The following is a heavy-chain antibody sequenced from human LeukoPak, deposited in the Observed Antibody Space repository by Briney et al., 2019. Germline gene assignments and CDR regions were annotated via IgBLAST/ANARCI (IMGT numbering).Heavy chain of an antibody. D-gene: IGHD6-13*01. CDR3: ASMRAYSSSWYSRRWFDP. V-gene: IGHV4-34*01. CDR2: INHSGST. Sequence: PETLSLTCAVYGGSFSGYYWSWIRQPPGKGLEWIGEINHSGSTNYNPSLKSRVTISVDTSKNQSSLKLSSVTAADTAVYYCASMRAYSSSWYSRRWFDPWGQGTLVTVSS. CDR1: GGSFSGYY. J-gene: IGHJ5*02.